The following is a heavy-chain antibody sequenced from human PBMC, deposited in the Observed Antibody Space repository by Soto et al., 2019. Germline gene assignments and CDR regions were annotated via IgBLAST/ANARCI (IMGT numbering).Heavy chain of an antibody. CDR2: ISGSGDNT. Sequence: PGGSLRLSCAASGFTFSSYALSWVRQAPGKGLEWVSVISGSGDNTYYADSVKGRFTISRDNSKNTLYLQMNSLRAEDTAVYYCAKDLGTDDFWSAYYTYYYMDVWGKGTTVTVSS. CDR1: GFTFSSYA. J-gene: IGHJ6*03. CDR3: AKDLGTDDFWSAYYTYYYMDV. V-gene: IGHV3-23*01. D-gene: IGHD3-3*01.